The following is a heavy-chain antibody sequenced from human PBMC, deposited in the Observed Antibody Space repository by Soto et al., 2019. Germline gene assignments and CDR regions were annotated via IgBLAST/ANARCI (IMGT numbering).Heavy chain of an antibody. CDR1: GFTFSSYA. CDR3: AKNVWGITIFGGMDV. Sequence: GGSLRLSCAASGFTFSSYAMSWVRQAPGKGLEWVSAISGGGGTTYYADSVKGRFTISRDNSKNTLYLQMNSLRAEDTALYYCAKNVWGITIFGGMDVWGQGTTVTVSS. V-gene: IGHV3-23*01. CDR2: ISGGGGTT. J-gene: IGHJ6*02. D-gene: IGHD3-9*01.